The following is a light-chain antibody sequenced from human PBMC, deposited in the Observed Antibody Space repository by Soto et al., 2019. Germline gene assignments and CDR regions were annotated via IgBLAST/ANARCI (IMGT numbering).Light chain of an antibody. J-gene: IGKJ1*01. Sequence: IVLSQSPASLSMSQGERATLSCRASQSVSSYLAWYQQKPGQAPRLLIYDASNRATGIPARFSGSGSGTEFTLTIISRQSEDFATDYCQQYNSYSRTFSQGTKVDIK. CDR2: DAS. CDR3: QQYNSYSRT. V-gene: IGKV3D-15*01. CDR1: QSVSSY.